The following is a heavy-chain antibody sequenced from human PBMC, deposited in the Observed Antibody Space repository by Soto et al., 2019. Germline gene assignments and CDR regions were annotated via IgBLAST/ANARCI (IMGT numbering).Heavy chain of an antibody. CDR3: ARVRGYGPYYYYYGMDV. V-gene: IGHV3-53*01. CDR1: GFTFSSNY. CDR2: IYSGGST. Sequence: PGGSLRLSCAASGFTFSSNYMSWVRQAPGKGLEWVSVIYSGGSTYYADSVKGRFTISRDNSKNTLYLQMNSLRAEDTAVYYCARVRGYGPYYYYYGMDVWGQGTTVTVSS. J-gene: IGHJ6*02. D-gene: IGHD5-18*01.